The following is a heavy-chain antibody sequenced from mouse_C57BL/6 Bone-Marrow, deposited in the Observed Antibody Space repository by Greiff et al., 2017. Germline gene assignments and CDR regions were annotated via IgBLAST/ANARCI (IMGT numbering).Heavy chain of an antibody. CDR3: ARRNWDYAMDY. V-gene: IGHV5-9*01. CDR1: GFTFSSYT. J-gene: IGHJ4*01. CDR2: ISGGGGNT. Sequence: EVKLMESGGGLVKPGGSLKLSCAASGFTFSSYTMSWVRQTPEKRLEWVATISGGGGNTYYPDSVKGRFTISRDNAKNTLYLQMSSLRSEDTALFYCARRNWDYAMDYWGQGTSVTVSS. D-gene: IGHD4-1*01.